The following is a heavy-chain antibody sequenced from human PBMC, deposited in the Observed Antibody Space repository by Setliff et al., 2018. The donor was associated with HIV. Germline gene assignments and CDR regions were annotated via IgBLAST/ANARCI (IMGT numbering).Heavy chain of an antibody. D-gene: IGHD3-22*01. CDR1: GGTFSSYA. J-gene: IGHJ6*03. V-gene: IGHV1-69*13. Sequence: SVKVSCKASGGTFSSYAISWVRQAPGQGLEWMGGIILIYGTANYAQKFQGRVTITADESSSTAYMELSSLRSEDTAVYYCATGGYYYYDKSDYYYHVDVWGKGTTVTVSS. CDR3: ATGGYYYYDKSDYYYHVDV. CDR2: IILIYGTA.